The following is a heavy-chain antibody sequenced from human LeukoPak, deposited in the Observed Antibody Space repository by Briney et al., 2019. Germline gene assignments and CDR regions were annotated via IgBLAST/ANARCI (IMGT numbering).Heavy chain of an antibody. J-gene: IGHJ4*02. CDR2: IYSDNT. D-gene: IGHD3-10*01. V-gene: IGHV3-53*01. CDR1: GFTFNNAW. CDR3: ARYYYGSGSYFLHFDY. Sequence: GGSLRLSCAASGFTFNNAWMSWVRQAPGKGLEWVSFIYSDNTHYSDSVKGRFTISRDNAKNSLYLQMNSLRAEDTAVYYCARYYYGSGSYFLHFDYWGQGTLVTVSS.